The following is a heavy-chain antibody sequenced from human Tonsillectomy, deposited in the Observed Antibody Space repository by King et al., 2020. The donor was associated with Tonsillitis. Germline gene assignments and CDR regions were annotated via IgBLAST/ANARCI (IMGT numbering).Heavy chain of an antibody. CDR3: AKGGGVWSSTRCYNNWFFVL. D-gene: IGHD2-2*02. CDR2: IGYDGSSK. Sequence: VQLVESGGGVVQRGGSLRLSCAASGFTFSTYGMHWVRQAPGKGLEWVAFIGYDGSSKYYADSMKGRFTISRDNSKNTLYLQMNSLTAEDTAVYYCAKGGGVWSSTRCYNNWFFVLWGRRTLVSVS. V-gene: IGHV3-30*02. CDR1: GFTFSTYG. J-gene: IGHJ2*01.